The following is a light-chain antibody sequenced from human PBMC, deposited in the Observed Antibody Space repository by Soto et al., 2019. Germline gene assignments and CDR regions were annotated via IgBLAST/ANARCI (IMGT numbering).Light chain of an antibody. CDR2: DAS. Sequence: VRTQSPGTLSLSPGERATLSCRASQRVTIGYLAWFRQKPGQAPRLLIYDASNRATGIPARFSGSGSGTDFTLTISRLEPEDFAVYYCQQYGSSPGTFGQGTKVDIK. CDR3: QQYGSSPGT. V-gene: IGKV3-20*01. J-gene: IGKJ1*01. CDR1: QRVTIGY.